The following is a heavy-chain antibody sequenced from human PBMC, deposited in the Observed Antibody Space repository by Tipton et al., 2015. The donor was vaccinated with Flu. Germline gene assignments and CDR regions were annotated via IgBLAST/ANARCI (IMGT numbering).Heavy chain of an antibody. CDR3: ARVGVVTPFDY. D-gene: IGHD4-23*01. CDR2: IYYSGST. Sequence: TLFLTCTVSGGSISSSSYYWGWIRQPPGKGLEWIGSIYYSGSTYYNPSLKSRVTISVDTSKNQFSLKLSSVTAADTAVYYCARVGVVTPFDYWGQGTLVTVSS. J-gene: IGHJ4*02. CDR1: GGSISSSSYY. V-gene: IGHV4-39*07.